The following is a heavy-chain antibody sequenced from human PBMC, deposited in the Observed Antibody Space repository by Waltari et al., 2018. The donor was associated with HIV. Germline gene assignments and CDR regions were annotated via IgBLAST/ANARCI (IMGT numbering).Heavy chain of an antibody. CDR1: ACTVSRHA. D-gene: IGHD3-22*01. J-gene: IGHJ4*02. V-gene: IGHV3-23*01. Sequence: EVPPMASGAGMVPPGRSMSLSRAPSACTVSRHATRRARQAPGKGLEWVSAISGSGGSTYYADSVKGRFTISRDNSKNTLYLQMNSLRAEDTAVYYCAKDTPGGDSSGWGQGTLVTVSS. CDR3: AKDTPGGDSSG. CDR2: ISGSGGST.